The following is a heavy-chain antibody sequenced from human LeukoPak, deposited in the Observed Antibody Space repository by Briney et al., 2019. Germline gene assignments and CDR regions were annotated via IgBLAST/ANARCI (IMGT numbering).Heavy chain of an antibody. CDR1: GYSITSAYY. CDR2: FFLKGST. J-gene: IGHJ4*02. Sequence: SETLSLTCTVSGYSITSAYYWGWIRQPPGKGLEWIGSFFLKGSTHYNPSLKSRVTISVDTSKNQFSLTLSSVTAADTAVYYCARDGTYYYGSGSYGYFDYWGQGTLVTVSS. V-gene: IGHV4-38-2*02. D-gene: IGHD3-10*01. CDR3: ARDGTYYYGSGSYGYFDY.